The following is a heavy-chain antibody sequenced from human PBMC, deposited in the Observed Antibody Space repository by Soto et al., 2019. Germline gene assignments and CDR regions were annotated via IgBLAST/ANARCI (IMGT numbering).Heavy chain of an antibody. CDR2: MNPNSGNT. CDR3: ARPRSGSYYYGMDV. Sequence: QVQLVQSGAEVKKPGASVKVSCKASGYTFTSYDINWVRQATGQGLEWMGWMNPNSGNTGYAQKFQGRVTMTRNTXXITAYMEMSSLRSEDTAVYYCARPRSGSYYYGMDVWGQGTAVTVSS. CDR1: GYTFTSYD. V-gene: IGHV1-8*01. J-gene: IGHJ6*02. D-gene: IGHD3-3*01.